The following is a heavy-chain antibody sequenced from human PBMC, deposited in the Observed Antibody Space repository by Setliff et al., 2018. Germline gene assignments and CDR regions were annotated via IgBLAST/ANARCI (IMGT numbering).Heavy chain of an antibody. CDR1: GFTFSSYS. J-gene: IGHJ2*01. Sequence: GGSLRLSCAASGFTFSSYSMNWVRQAPGKGLEWVSSIGDSDNYYADSVKGRFTISRDNAKNSVYLQMNSLRAEDTAVYYCARDMYITGWNAFDLWGRGTLVTVSS. CDR3: ARDMYITGWNAFDL. CDR2: IGDSDN. D-gene: IGHD1-1*01. V-gene: IGHV3-21*01.